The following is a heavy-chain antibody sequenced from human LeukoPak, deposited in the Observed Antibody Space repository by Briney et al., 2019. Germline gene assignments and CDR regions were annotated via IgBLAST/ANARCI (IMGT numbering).Heavy chain of an antibody. CDR3: AREILGGFNPGAY. D-gene: IGHD1-14*01. CDR1: LDSTTSNF. V-gene: IGHV4-4*02. Sequence: SETLSLTCTVSLDSTTSNFWSWVRQPPGKGLEWIGEIHRSGSPNYNPSLQSRVTISIGRSRNQIALELSSVTAADTAVYYCAREILGGFNPGAYWGQGTLVTVSS. CDR2: IHRSGSP. J-gene: IGHJ4*02.